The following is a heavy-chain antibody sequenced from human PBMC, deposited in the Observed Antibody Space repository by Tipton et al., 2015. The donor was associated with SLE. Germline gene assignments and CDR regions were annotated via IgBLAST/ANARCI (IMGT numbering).Heavy chain of an antibody. CDR1: GDSLTTNY. V-gene: IGHV4-38-2*02. J-gene: IGHJ4*02. D-gene: IGHD3-10*01. CDR2: IYQDGST. CDR3: ARASWDHRGSGSFSDY. Sequence: TLSLTCTVSGDSLTTNYWNWIRQPAGKGLEWIGTIYQDGSTYYNPSLKSRVTISLDMSRNQFSLILSSVTAADTAVYYCARASWDHRGSGSFSDYWGQGKLVTVSS.